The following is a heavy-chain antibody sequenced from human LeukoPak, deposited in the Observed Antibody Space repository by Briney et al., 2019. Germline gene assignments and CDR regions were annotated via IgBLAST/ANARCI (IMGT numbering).Heavy chain of an antibody. V-gene: IGHV4-34*01. D-gene: IGHD4-17*01. Sequence: PSETLSLTCAVYGGSFSGYYWSWIRQPPGKGLEWIGEINHSGSTNYNPSLKSRVTISVDTSKSQFSLKLSSVTAADTAVYYCARASTVTVDYWGQGTLVTVSS. CDR2: INHSGST. CDR3: ARASTVTVDY. J-gene: IGHJ4*02. CDR1: GGSFSGYY.